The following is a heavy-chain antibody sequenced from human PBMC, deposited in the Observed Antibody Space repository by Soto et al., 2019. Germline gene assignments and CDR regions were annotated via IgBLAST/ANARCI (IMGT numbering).Heavy chain of an antibody. CDR3: ARGYDILTGPLDY. CDR2: IYYSGST. Sequence: SETLSLTCTVSGGSISSGGYYWGWIRQPPGKGLEWIGIIYYSGSTYYNPSLKSRVTISVDTSKSQFSLNLNSVTAADTAVYYCARGYDILTGPLDYWGPGTLVTVSS. CDR1: GGSISSGGYY. D-gene: IGHD3-9*01. V-gene: IGHV4-39*01. J-gene: IGHJ4*02.